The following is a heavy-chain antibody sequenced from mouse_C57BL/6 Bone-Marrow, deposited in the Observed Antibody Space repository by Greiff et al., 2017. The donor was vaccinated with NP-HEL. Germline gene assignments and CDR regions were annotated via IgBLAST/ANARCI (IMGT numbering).Heavy chain of an antibody. D-gene: IGHD2-3*01. J-gene: IGHJ1*03. CDR1: GYSFTDYN. CDR3: AKDGYYEDWYFDV. CDR2: INPNYGTT. V-gene: IGHV1-39*01. Sequence: EVKLMESGPELVKPGASVKISCKASGYSFTDYNMNWVKQSNGKSLEWIGVINPNYGTTSYNQKFKGKATLTVDQSSSSAYMQLNSLTSEDSAVYYCAKDGYYEDWYFDVWGTGTTVTVSS.